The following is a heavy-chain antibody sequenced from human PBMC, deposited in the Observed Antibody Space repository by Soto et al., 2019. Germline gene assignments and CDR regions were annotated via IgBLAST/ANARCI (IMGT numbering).Heavy chain of an antibody. D-gene: IGHD3-3*01. CDR2: IYYSGST. CDR3: ARHGVSVVIIPYFDY. J-gene: IGHJ4*02. Sequence: SETLSLTCTVSGGSISSYYWSWIRQPPGKGLEWIGDIYYSGSTNYNPSLKSRVTISVDTSKNQFSLKLSSVPAADTAVYYCARHGVSVVIIPYFDYWGQGTLVTVPS. V-gene: IGHV4-59*08. CDR1: GGSISSYY.